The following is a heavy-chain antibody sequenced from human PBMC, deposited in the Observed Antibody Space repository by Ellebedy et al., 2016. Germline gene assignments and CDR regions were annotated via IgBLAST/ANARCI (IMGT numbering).Heavy chain of an antibody. CDR1: GGTFSSYA. V-gene: IGHV1-2*02. CDR2: INPNSGGT. D-gene: IGHD1-26*01. CDR3: ARATWELPDY. J-gene: IGHJ4*02. Sequence: ASVKVSXKASGGTFSSYAISWVRQAPGQGLEWMGWINPNSGGTNYAQKFQGRVTMTRDTSISTAYMELSRLRSDDTAVYYCARATWELPDYWGQGTLVTVSS.